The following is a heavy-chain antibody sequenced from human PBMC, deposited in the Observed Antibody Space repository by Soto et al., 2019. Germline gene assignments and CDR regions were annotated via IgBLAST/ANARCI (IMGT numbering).Heavy chain of an antibody. J-gene: IGHJ3*01. CDR3: ARARLRALYDFDF. CDR1: GVSITSGAYY. Sequence: NLSLTCTLSGVSITSGAYYWTWVRQHPVKGLEWIGYIYYNWNTYFSPSLKSRLTISIDTSKNQFSLKLSSVTAADTAMYYCARARLRALYDFDFWGQGTMVTVSS. D-gene: IGHD4-17*01. V-gene: IGHV4-31*03. CDR2: IYYNWNT.